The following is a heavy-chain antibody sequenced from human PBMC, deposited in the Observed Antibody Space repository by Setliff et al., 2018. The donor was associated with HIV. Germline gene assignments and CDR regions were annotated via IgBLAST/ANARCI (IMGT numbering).Heavy chain of an antibody. CDR3: ATKLYCTNGVCLDAFDI. Sequence: ASVKVSCKASGYTFTSYYMHWVRQAPGQGLEWMGIINPSGGSTSYAQRFQGRVTMTRDTSTSTVYMELTRLRSDDTAVYYCATKLYCTNGVCLDAFDIWGQGTMVTVSS. D-gene: IGHD2-8*01. CDR1: GYTFTSYY. V-gene: IGHV1-46*01. CDR2: INPSGGST. J-gene: IGHJ3*02.